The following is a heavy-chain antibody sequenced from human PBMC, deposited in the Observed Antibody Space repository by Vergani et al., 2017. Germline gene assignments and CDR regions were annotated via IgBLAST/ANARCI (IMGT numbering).Heavy chain of an antibody. CDR2: IYSGGSST. J-gene: IGHJ6*03. CDR3: AKKPTIFGVARAAYYYYYMDV. D-gene: IGHD3-3*01. CDR1: GFTFSSYA. V-gene: IGHV3-23*03. Sequence: EVQLLESGGGLVQPGGSLRLSCAASGFTFSSYAMSWVRQAPGKGLEWVSVIYSGGSSTYYADSVKGRFTISRDNSKNTLYLQMNSLRAEDTAVYYCAKKPTIFGVARAAYYYYYMDVWGKGTTVTVSS.